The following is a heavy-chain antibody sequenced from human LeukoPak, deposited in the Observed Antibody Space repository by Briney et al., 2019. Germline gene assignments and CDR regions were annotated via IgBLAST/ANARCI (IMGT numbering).Heavy chain of an antibody. V-gene: IGHV3-23*01. Sequence: QAGGSLRLSCAASGFTFSSYAMSWVRQAPGKGLEWVSAISGSGGSTYYADSVKGRFTISRDNSKNTLYLQMNSLRAEDTAVYYCAKDLRVSHYYESNFDYWGQGTLVTVSS. CDR3: AKDLRVSHYYESNFDY. J-gene: IGHJ4*02. D-gene: IGHD3-22*01. CDR1: GFTFSSYA. CDR2: ISGSGGST.